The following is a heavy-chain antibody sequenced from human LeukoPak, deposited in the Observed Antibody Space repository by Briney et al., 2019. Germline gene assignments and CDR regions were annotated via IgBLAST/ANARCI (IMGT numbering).Heavy chain of an antibody. D-gene: IGHD3-3*01. V-gene: IGHV3-7*04. Sequence: PGGPLRLSCAASGFTFSSYWMSWVRQAPGKGLEWVANIKQDGSEKYYVDSVKGRFTISRDNAKNSLYLQMNSLRAEDTAVYYCARGYDFWSGYWSNWFDPWGQGTLVTVSS. CDR3: ARGYDFWSGYWSNWFDP. CDR2: IKQDGSEK. CDR1: GFTFSSYW. J-gene: IGHJ5*02.